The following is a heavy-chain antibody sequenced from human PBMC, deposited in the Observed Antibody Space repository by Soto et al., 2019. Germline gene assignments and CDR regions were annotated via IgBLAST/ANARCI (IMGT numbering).Heavy chain of an antibody. CDR3: ARGSIFGVVLNAFDI. J-gene: IGHJ3*02. CDR2: ISYSGRT. V-gene: IGHV4-31*11. D-gene: IGHD3-3*01. Sequence: QVQLQESGPGLVKPSQTLSLTCAVSGGSISGNSYYWNWIRQHPGKGLEWIGYISYSGRTFYSPSLKSRVTTSLDTSKNQFSLKLSSVTAADTAIYYCARGSIFGVVLNAFDIWGQGTMVAVSS. CDR1: GGSISGNSYY.